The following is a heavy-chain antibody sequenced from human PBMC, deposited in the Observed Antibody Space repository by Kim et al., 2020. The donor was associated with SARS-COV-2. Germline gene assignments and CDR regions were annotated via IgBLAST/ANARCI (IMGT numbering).Heavy chain of an antibody. CDR1: GFTFSGSS. J-gene: IGHJ4*02. CDR2: IKSKTKNYAT. D-gene: IGHD3-10*01. V-gene: IGHV3-73*01. Sequence: GGSLRLSCAGSGFTFSGSSIHWVRQASGKGLEWVGRIKSKTKNYATAYAVSVKGRFTISRDDSNNTAFLQMNSLKTEDTAVYYCTRLGDYYTSGGQGTLVTVSS. CDR3: TRLGDYYTS.